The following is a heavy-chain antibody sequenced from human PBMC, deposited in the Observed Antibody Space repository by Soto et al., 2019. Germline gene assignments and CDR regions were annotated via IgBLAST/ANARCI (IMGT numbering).Heavy chain of an antibody. J-gene: IGHJ2*01. CDR2: INPDGSEK. Sequence: EVQLVESGGGWFQLGGSLRLSFAASGFIFGAYWMTWVRQAPGKGLEWVANINPDGSEKYYVDSVKGRFTISRDNVKNSLFLQVNNLRAEDTALYYCVRARIDVWGRGTLVTVSS. CDR1: GFIFGAYW. CDR3: VRARIDV. V-gene: IGHV3-7*01.